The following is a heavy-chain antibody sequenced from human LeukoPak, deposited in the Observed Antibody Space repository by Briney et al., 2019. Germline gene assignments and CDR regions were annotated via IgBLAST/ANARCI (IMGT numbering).Heavy chain of an antibody. Sequence: ASVKVSCKASGYTFTDYMHWVRQAPGQGFEWMGWINPNDGDTNYAQKFQGKVTMTRDTSISTAHMEVSRLRSDDTAVYYCARANFLYCSSSTCLFDYWGQGTLVTVSS. CDR3: ARANFLYCSSSTCLFDY. J-gene: IGHJ4*02. V-gene: IGHV1-2*02. CDR2: INPNDGDT. CDR1: GYTFTDY. D-gene: IGHD2-2*01.